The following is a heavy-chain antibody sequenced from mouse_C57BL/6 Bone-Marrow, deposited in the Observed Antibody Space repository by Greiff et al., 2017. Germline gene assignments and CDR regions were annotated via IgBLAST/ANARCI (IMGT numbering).Heavy chain of an antibody. CDR3: ARLGLGDSNYVGSCFDY. J-gene: IGHJ2*01. D-gene: IGHD2-5*01. CDR1: GFNIKNTY. Sequence: EVQLQQSVAELVRPGASVKLSCTASGFNIKNTYMHWVKQRPEQGLEWIGRIDPANGNTTYAPKFQCKATRTADTPSNTAYLQLSSLTSEDTAIYYCARLGLGDSNYVGSCFDYWGQGTTLTVSS. V-gene: IGHV14-3*01. CDR2: IDPANGNT.